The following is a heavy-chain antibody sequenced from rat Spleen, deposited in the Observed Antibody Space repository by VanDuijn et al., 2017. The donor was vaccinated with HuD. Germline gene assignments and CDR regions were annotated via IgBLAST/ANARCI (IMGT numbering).Heavy chain of an antibody. CDR2: ITTGGGNT. CDR3: AVAGDGY. Sequence: EVQLVESDGGLVQPGRSLKLSCAASGFTFSDYYMPWVRQAPTKGLEWVAAITTGGGNTYYPDSVKVRFTISRDNAENTVYLQMNSLRSEDTATYYCAVAGDGYGGQGVRVTVSS. D-gene: IGHD4-3*01. CDR1: GFTFSDYY. J-gene: IGHJ2*01. V-gene: IGHV5-25*01.